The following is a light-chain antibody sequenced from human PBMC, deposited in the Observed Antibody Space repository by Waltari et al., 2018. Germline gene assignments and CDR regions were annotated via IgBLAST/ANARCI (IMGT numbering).Light chain of an antibody. CDR2: VNSDGSH. J-gene: IGLJ3*02. CDR3: QTGGHGTWV. Sequence: QLVLTQSPSASASLGPSVTPPCTLRSGHLNTVIAWLQQRREKGSRYLMKVNSDGSHNKGDEIPDRFSGSSSGAERYLPISSLQSEDEADYFCQTGGHGTWVFGGGTKLTVL. CDR1: SGHLNTV. V-gene: IGLV4-69*01.